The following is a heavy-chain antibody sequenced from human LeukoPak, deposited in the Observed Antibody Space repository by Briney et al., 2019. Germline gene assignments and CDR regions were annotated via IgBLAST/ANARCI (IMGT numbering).Heavy chain of an antibody. D-gene: IGHD4-17*01. Sequence: SETLSLTCTVSGGSISSGGYYWSWLRQHPGKGLEWIGYIYYSGSTYYNPSLKSRVTISVDTSKNQFSLKLSSVTAADTAVYYCASSTPSTYLDYEYYFDYWGQGTLVTVSS. CDR2: IYYSGST. J-gene: IGHJ4*02. CDR1: GGSISSGGYY. V-gene: IGHV4-31*03. CDR3: ASSTPSTYLDYEYYFDY.